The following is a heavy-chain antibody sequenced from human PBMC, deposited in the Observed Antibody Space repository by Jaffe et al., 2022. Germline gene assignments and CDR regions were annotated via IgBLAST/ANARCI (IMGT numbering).Heavy chain of an antibody. CDR2: IYHSGST. CDR1: GYSISSGYY. J-gene: IGHJ6*03. CDR3: ARHGYSYGYSYMDV. Sequence: QVQLQESGPGLVKPSETLSLTCAVSGYSISSGYYWGWIRQPPGKGLEWIGSIYHSGSTYYNPSLKSRVTISVDTSKNQFSLKLSSVTAADTAVYYCARHGYSYGYSYMDVWGKGTTVTVSS. V-gene: IGHV4-38-2*01. D-gene: IGHD5-18*01.